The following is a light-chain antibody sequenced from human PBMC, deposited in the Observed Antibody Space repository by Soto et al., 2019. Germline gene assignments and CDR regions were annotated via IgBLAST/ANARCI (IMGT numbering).Light chain of an antibody. CDR3: QHRGRWPRT. CDR2: GAS. Sequence: DIVLTQSPATLSLSPGERATLSCRASESVNDYLAWYQQKPGQAPRLLIYGASNRATGIPVRFSGSGSGTDFTLTISSLEPEDFAVYYCQHRGRWPRTFGQGTKLEI. J-gene: IGKJ2*01. CDR1: ESVNDY. V-gene: IGKV3-11*01.